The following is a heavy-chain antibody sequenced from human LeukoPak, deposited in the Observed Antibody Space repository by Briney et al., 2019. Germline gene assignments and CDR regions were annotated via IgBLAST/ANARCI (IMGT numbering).Heavy chain of an antibody. J-gene: IGHJ4*02. D-gene: IGHD1-1*01. Sequence: ASVNVSCKAPGYTFTNYAMHWVRQAPGQRPEWMGWINAGNGNTEYSQKFQDRVTITRDISASTGYMELSRLRSEDTAVYYCARDRGGTGDFDYWGQGTLVTVSS. CDR2: INAGNGNT. CDR3: ARDRGGTGDFDY. V-gene: IGHV1-3*01. CDR1: GYTFTNYA.